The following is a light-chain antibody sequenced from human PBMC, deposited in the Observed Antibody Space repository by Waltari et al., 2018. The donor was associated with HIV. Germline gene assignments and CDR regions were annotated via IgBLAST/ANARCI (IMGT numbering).Light chain of an antibody. CDR1: QSISHY. CDR2: RAS. Sequence: DIQMTQSPSPLSASLGDRVTITCRVTQSISHYLAWYQQKPGKVPKLLIYRASSLESGVPSRFSGSGSGTEFTLTISSLQPDDFATYYCQQYKINWMFGQGTKVEIK. V-gene: IGKV1-5*03. CDR3: QQYKINWM. J-gene: IGKJ1*01.